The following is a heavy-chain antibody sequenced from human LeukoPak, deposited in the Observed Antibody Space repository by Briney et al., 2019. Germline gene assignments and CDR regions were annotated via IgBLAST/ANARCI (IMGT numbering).Heavy chain of an antibody. J-gene: IGHJ6*02. CDR3: ARGAQRGYSYGRIDYYYCGMDV. D-gene: IGHD5-18*01. Sequence: SETLSLTCTVSGGSISSYYWSWIRQPPGKGLEWIGYIYYSGSTNYNPSLKSRVTISVDTSKNQFSLKLSSVTAADTAVYYCARGAQRGYSYGRIDYYYCGMDVWGQGTTVTVSS. CDR2: IYYSGST. V-gene: IGHV4-59*01. CDR1: GGSISSYY.